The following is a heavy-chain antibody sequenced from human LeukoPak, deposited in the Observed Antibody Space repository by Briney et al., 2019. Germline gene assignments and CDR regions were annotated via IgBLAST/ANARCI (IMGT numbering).Heavy chain of an antibody. D-gene: IGHD3-22*01. V-gene: IGHV3-23*01. Sequence: GGSLRLSCAASGFTFSSYAMSWVRQAPGKGLEWVSAISGSGGSTYYADSVKGRFTISRDNSKNTLYLQMNSLRADDTAIYFCGYYDSSGYYYGRLRYWGQGTPVTVSS. CDR3: GYYDSSGYYYGRLRY. CDR1: GFTFSSYA. J-gene: IGHJ4*02. CDR2: ISGSGGST.